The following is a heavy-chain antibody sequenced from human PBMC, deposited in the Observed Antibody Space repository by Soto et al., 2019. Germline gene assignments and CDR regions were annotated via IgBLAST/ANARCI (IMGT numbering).Heavy chain of an antibody. D-gene: IGHD2-2*01. V-gene: IGHV4-34*01. Sequence: PSETLSLTCAVYGGSFSGYYWSWIRQPPGKGLEWIGEINHSGSTNYNPSLKSRVTISVDTSKNQFSLKLSSVTAADTAVYYCATSTTGYYYGMDVWGQGTTVTVSS. CDR3: ATSTTGYYYGMDV. CDR2: INHSGST. J-gene: IGHJ6*02. CDR1: GGSFSGYY.